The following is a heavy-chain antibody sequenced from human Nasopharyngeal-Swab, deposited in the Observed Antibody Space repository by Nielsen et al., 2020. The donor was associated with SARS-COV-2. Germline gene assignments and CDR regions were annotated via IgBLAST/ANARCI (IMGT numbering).Heavy chain of an antibody. CDR1: GFIFSSYG. D-gene: IGHD3-9*01. V-gene: IGHV3-30*18. J-gene: IGHJ6*02. CDR3: AKEAGYYDILTGYYLSLGYGMDV. CDR2: ISYDGSNK. Sequence: GESLKISCAASGFIFSSYGMHWVRQAPGKGLEWVAVISYDGSNKYYADSVKGRFTISRDNSKNTLYLQMNSLRAEDTAVYYCAKEAGYYDILTGYYLSLGYGMDVWGQGTTVTVSS.